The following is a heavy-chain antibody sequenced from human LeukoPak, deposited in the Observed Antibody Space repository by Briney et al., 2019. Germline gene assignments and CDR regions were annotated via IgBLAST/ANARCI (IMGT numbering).Heavy chain of an antibody. Sequence: GGSLRLSCAASGFTFSSYWMHWVRQAPGKGLVWVSLINSDGSSTSYADSVKGRFTISRDNAKNTLYLQMNSLRAEDTAVYYCARVADYYDSSGYFWVLDYWGQGTLVTVSS. CDR1: GFTFSSYW. J-gene: IGHJ4*02. D-gene: IGHD3-22*01. V-gene: IGHV3-74*01. CDR3: ARVADYYDSSGYFWVLDY. CDR2: INSDGSST.